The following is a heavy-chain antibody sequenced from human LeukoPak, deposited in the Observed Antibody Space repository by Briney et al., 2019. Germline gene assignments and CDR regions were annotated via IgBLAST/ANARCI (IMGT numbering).Heavy chain of an antibody. CDR1: GFTFSGYA. J-gene: IGHJ4*02. Sequence: GGSLRLSCAASGFTFSGYAMSWVRQAPGKGLEWVSAISGSGGSTYYADSVKGRFTISRDNSKNTLYLQMNSLRAEDTAVYYCAKDLPTTAMVSYYFDYWGQGTLVTVSS. V-gene: IGHV3-23*01. CDR2: ISGSGGST. CDR3: AKDLPTTAMVSYYFDY. D-gene: IGHD5-18*01.